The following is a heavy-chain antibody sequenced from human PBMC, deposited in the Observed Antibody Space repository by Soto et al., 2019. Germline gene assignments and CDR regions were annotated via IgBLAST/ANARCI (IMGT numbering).Heavy chain of an antibody. Sequence: GGSLRLSCAASAFTFSSYAMSWLRQAPGKGLEWVSGISGSGGNTYYADSVKGRFTISRDNSKNTLYLQMNSLRAEDTAVYYCAKDLFGNYADSFDYWGQGTLVTVSS. V-gene: IGHV3-23*01. CDR1: AFTFSSYA. CDR3: AKDLFGNYADSFDY. J-gene: IGHJ4*02. CDR2: ISGSGGNT. D-gene: IGHD4-4*01.